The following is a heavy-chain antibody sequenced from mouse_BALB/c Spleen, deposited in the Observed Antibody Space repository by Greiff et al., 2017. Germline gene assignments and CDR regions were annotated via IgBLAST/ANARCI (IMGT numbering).Heavy chain of an antibody. Sequence: VQRVESGPGLVAPSQSLSITCTVSGFSLTGYGVNWVRQPPGKGLEWLGMIWGDGSTDYNSALKSRLSISKDNSKSQVFLKMNSLQTDDTARYYCARVTTVVANYFDYWGQGTTLTVSS. CDR2: IWGDGST. J-gene: IGHJ2*01. CDR1: GFSLTGYG. D-gene: IGHD1-1*01. CDR3: ARVTTVVANYFDY. V-gene: IGHV2-6-7*01.